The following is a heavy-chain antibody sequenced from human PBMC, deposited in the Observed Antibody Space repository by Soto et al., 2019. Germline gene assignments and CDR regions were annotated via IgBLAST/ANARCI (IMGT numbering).Heavy chain of an antibody. J-gene: IGHJ6*02. CDR1: GFTFSSYG. CDR2: ISYDGSNK. V-gene: IGHV3-30*18. D-gene: IGHD3-3*01. Sequence: GGSLRLSCAASGFTFSSYGMHWVRQAPGKGLEWVAVISYDGSNKYYADSVKGRFTISRDNSKNTLYLQMNSLRAEDTAVYYCAKDIKGITIFGVVTLGHYYYYGMDVWGQGTTVTVSS. CDR3: AKDIKGITIFGVVTLGHYYYYGMDV.